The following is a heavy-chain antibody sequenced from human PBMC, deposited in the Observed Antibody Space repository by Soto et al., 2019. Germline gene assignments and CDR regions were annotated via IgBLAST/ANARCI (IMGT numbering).Heavy chain of an antibody. CDR2: IYYSGST. Sequence: ASETLSLTCTVSGGSISSYYWSWIRQPPGKGLEWIGYIYYSGSTNYNPSLKSRVTISVDTSKNQFSLKLSSVTAADTAVYYCARLYSGSYYPPPPFDYWGQGTLVTVSS. V-gene: IGHV4-59*01. J-gene: IGHJ4*02. D-gene: IGHD1-26*01. CDR3: ARLYSGSYYPPPPFDY. CDR1: GGSISSYY.